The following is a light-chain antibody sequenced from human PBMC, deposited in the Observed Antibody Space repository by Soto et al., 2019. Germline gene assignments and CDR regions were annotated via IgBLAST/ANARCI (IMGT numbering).Light chain of an antibody. CDR1: QSLVYTDGNTY. CDR2: QVS. CDR3: MQGTFCPRP. V-gene: IGKV2-30*01. Sequence: EAVMPQSPLSLPVTLGQPASISCRSSQSLVYTDGNTYFNWFQQRPDQSQRRLIYQVSNRDSVVPDRISGRVSGTDFPPKISRLEADDVGVYYCMQGTFCPRPFGQGTKLEIK. J-gene: IGKJ2*01.